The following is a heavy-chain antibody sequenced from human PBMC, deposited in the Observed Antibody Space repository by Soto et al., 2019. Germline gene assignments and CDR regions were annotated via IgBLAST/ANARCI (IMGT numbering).Heavy chain of an antibody. CDR1: GFTSRGFW. V-gene: IGHV3-7*05. CDR3: TRDQF. J-gene: IGHJ4*02. CDR2: IKEDATQK. Sequence: EGQLVQSGGGLVQRGGSLRLSCLGSGFTSRGFWMGWVRQAPGKGLEWVANIKEDATQKNYVDSVRGRFTISRDTATISLYLQMNSLRAEDTAVYYCTRDQFWGQGTLVTVSS.